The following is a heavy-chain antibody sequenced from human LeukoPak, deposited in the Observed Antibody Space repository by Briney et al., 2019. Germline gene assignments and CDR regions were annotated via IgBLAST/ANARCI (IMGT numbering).Heavy chain of an antibody. CDR1: GYTFTDYY. Sequence: GASVKVSCKASGYTFTDYYRHWVRQAPGQGLEWMGWINPNNGGTNYAQKFQGRVTMTRDTSISKAYMELNRLRSDDTAVYYRARDNYGSGSYYKWWGQGTLVTVSS. CDR3: ARDNYGSGSYYKW. J-gene: IGHJ4*02. D-gene: IGHD3-10*01. V-gene: IGHV1-2*02. CDR2: INPNNGGT.